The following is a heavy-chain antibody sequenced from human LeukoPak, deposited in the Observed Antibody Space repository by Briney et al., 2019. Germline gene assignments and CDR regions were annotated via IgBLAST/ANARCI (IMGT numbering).Heavy chain of an antibody. Sequence: GSLRLSCSASGFTVSSNYMNWVRQAPGKGLEWVSVIYSGGSTYYADSVKGRFTISRDNSKNTLYLQMNSLRAEDTAVYYCAADGSADLRSYSGAFDIWGQGTMVTVSS. CDR3: AADGSADLRSYSGAFDI. CDR2: IYSGGST. J-gene: IGHJ3*02. V-gene: IGHV3-66*01. D-gene: IGHD1-26*01. CDR1: GFTVSSNY.